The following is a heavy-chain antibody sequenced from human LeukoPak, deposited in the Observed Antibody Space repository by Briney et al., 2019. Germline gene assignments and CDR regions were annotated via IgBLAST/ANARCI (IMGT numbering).Heavy chain of an antibody. J-gene: IGHJ3*02. CDR2: IYSGGST. V-gene: IGHV3-53*01. Sequence: GGSLRLSCAASGFTFNYYAMSWVRQSPGKGLEGVSVIYSGGSTYYADSVKGRFTISRDNSKNTLYLQMNSLRVEDTAVYYCARDGGATYAFDIWGQGTMVTVSS. D-gene: IGHD1-26*01. CDR3: ARDGGATYAFDI. CDR1: GFTFNYYA.